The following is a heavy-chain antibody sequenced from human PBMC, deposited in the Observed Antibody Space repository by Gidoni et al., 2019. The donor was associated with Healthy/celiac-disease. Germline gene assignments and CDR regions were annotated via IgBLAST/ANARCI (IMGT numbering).Heavy chain of an antibody. CDR2: ISSSGGST. V-gene: IGHV3-23*01. D-gene: IGHD2-2*01. CDR1: GFPFSSFA. Sequence: EVQLLESGGGLVQPGGSLRLSCAASGFPFSSFAMSWVRQAPGKGLEWVSAISSSGGSTYYADSVKGRFTISRDNSKNTLYLQMNSLRAEDTAVYYCAKGPRVVVVPAAYNWFDPWGQGTLVTVSS. CDR3: AKGPRVVVVPAAYNWFDP. J-gene: IGHJ5*02.